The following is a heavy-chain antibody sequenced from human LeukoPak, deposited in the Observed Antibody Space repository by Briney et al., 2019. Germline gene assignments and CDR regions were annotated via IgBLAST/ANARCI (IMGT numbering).Heavy chain of an antibody. CDR3: ARFGRKMTAVKRGPNWFDP. CDR2: IYYSGST. J-gene: IGHJ5*02. V-gene: IGHV4-39*07. Sequence: SETLSLTCTVSGGSISSSSYYWGWIRQPPGKGLEWIGSIYYSGSTYYNPSLKSRVTISVDTAKNQFSLKLSSVTAADTAVYYCARFGRKMTAVKRGPNWFDPWGQGTLVTVSS. CDR1: GGSISSSSYY. D-gene: IGHD4-17*01.